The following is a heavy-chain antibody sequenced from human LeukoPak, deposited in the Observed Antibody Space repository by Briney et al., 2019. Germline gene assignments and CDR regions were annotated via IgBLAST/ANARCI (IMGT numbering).Heavy chain of an antibody. V-gene: IGHV1-2*02. Sequence: GASVNVSCKPSGYTFTVYFMHWVRQAPGQALEWIGWINPNSGGTNYAQKFQGRVTMTRDTSISTAYMELSRLRSDDTAVYYCARELNYDSSGYYFDYWGQGTLVTVSS. CDR1: GYTFTVYF. J-gene: IGHJ4*02. CDR2: INPNSGGT. CDR3: ARELNYDSSGYYFDY. D-gene: IGHD3-22*01.